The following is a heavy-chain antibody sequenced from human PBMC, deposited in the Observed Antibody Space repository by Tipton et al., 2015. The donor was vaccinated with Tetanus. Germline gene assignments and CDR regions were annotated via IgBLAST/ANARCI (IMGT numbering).Heavy chain of an antibody. J-gene: IGHJ4*02. CDR3: ARDQARGARGWNYFDS. D-gene: IGHD1-26*01. CDR2: IYYSEST. Sequence: TLSLTCTVSGGSISSGGYYWSWIRQHPGKGLEWIGDIYYSESTYYNQSLKSRVTISVDTSKNQFSLKLNSVTAADTAVYYCARDQARGARGWNYFDSWGQGTLVTVSS. V-gene: IGHV4-31*03. CDR1: GGSISSGGYY.